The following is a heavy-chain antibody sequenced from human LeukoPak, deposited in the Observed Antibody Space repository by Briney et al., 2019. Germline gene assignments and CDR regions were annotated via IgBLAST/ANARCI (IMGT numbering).Heavy chain of an antibody. V-gene: IGHV5-51*01. Sequence: GESLKISCKGSGYSFTNYWIGWVRQMPGKGLEWMGIIYPADSDTRYSPSFQDQVTISADKSISTAYLQWSCLKASDTAMYYCATQDPPWRREPHSYFDTWGRGTLVTVSS. CDR1: GYSFTNYW. J-gene: IGHJ2*01. D-gene: IGHD1-26*01. CDR2: IYPADSDT. CDR3: ATQDPPWRREPHSYFDT.